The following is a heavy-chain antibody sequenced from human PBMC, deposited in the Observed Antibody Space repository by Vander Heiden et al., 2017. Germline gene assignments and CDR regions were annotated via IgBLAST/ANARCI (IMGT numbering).Heavy chain of an antibody. Sequence: QVQLVESGGGVVPPGRSLRLSCAASGFTFSSHGMHWVRQAPGKGLEWVAVIWYDGSNKYYADSVKGRFTIARDNSKNTLYLQMNSLRAEDTAVYYCARDHSGDSWVLGFDYWGQGTLVTVSS. D-gene: IGHD3-10*01. V-gene: IGHV3-33*01. CDR3: ARDHSGDSWVLGFDY. J-gene: IGHJ4*02. CDR1: GFTFSSHG. CDR2: IWYDGSNK.